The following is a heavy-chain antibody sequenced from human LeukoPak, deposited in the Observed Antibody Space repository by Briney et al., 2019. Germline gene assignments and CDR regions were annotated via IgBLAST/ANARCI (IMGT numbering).Heavy chain of an antibody. Sequence: GGSLRLSCAASGFTFSGSAMHWVRQASGKGLEWVGRIRSKANSYATAYAASVKGRFTISRDDSKNTAYLQMNSLKTEDTAVYYCTRPRVDSSSPYYFDYWGQGTLVTVSS. CDR2: IRSKANSYAT. V-gene: IGHV3-73*01. D-gene: IGHD6-13*01. CDR3: TRPRVDSSSPYYFDY. CDR1: GFTFSGSA. J-gene: IGHJ4*02.